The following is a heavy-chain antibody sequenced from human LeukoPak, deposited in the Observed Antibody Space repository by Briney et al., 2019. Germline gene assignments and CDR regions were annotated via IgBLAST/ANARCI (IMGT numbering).Heavy chain of an antibody. V-gene: IGHV3-66*01. CDR2: IYSGGST. CDR1: GFIVSSYY. J-gene: IGHJ6*02. Sequence: GGSLILSCVASGFIVSSYYMTWVRQAPGKGLEWVSVIYSGGSTYYEDSVKGRVAISRDNSKNTVFLQMNSVRAEDTAVYFCARSYSNHLFGMDVWGQGTTVTVTS. CDR3: ARSYSNHLFGMDV. D-gene: IGHD4-11*01.